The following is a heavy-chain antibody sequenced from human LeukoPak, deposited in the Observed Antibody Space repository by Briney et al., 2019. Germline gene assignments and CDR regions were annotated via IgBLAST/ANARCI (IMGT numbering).Heavy chain of an antibody. D-gene: IGHD6-13*01. CDR3: ARDEGEHSSSWTEFDF. J-gene: IGHJ4*02. Sequence: PGRSLRLSCAASGFTFDDYAMHWVRQAPGKGLEWVSGISWNSGNIGYADSLKGRFTISRDNAKNSLYLQMNSLRAEDTAVYYCARDEGEHSSSWTEFDFWGQGTLVTVSS. V-gene: IGHV3-9*01. CDR1: GFTFDDYA. CDR2: ISWNSGNI.